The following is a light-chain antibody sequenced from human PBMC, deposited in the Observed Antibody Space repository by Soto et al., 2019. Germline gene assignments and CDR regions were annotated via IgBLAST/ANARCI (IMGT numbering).Light chain of an antibody. CDR2: TNN. Sequence: QLVLTQPPSVSGAPGQRVTLSCTGSSSNIGAGYDVHWYQQLPGTAPKLLIYTNNNRPSGVPDRFSGSKSGTSASLAITGLQAEDEADYYCQSFDSSLSVVFGGGTKVTVL. V-gene: IGLV1-40*01. CDR3: QSFDSSLSVV. J-gene: IGLJ2*01. CDR1: SSNIGAGYD.